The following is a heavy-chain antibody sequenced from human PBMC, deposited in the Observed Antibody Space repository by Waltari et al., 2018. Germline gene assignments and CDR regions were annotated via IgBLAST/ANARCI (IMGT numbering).Heavy chain of an antibody. CDR1: GFTFSRYA. V-gene: IGHV3-30*04. CDR2: ISYDGSNK. Sequence: VQLVESGGGVVQPGRSLRLSCAAFGFTFSRYAMHWVRQATGKGLEWVAVISYDGSNKYYADSVKGRFTISRDNSKKTLYVQMNSLRAEDTAVYYCASLEYYYGLGAWGQGTLVTVSS. J-gene: IGHJ5*02. D-gene: IGHD3-10*01. CDR3: ASLEYYYGLGA.